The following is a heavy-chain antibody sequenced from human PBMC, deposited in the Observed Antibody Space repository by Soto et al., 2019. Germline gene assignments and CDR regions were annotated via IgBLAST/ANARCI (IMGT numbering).Heavy chain of an antibody. CDR3: ARGLPGSGSYYVKHERWFDP. CDR1: GYTFTSYG. Sequence: QVQLVQSGAEVKKPGASVKVSCKASGYTFTSYGISWVRQAPGQGLEWMGWISAYNGNTNYAQKLQDRVTMTTDTSTCTAYMELRSLRSDDTAVYYCARGLPGSGSYYVKHERWFDPWGQGTLVTVSS. CDR2: ISAYNGNT. D-gene: IGHD3-10*01. J-gene: IGHJ5*02. V-gene: IGHV1-18*01.